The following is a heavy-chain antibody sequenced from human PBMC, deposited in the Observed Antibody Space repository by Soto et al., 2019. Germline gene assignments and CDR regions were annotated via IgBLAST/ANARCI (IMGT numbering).Heavy chain of an antibody. CDR3: ARDHSGWYYFDY. V-gene: IGHV3-48*01. D-gene: IGHD6-19*01. J-gene: IGHJ4*02. CDR1: GFTFSTYS. Sequence: GGSLRLSCAASGFTFSTYSMNWVRQAPGKGLEWVSYISSSSSTLYYADSVKGRFTISRDNAKNALYLQMNSLRAEDTAVYYCARDHSGWYYFDYWGQGTLVTVSS. CDR2: ISSSSSTL.